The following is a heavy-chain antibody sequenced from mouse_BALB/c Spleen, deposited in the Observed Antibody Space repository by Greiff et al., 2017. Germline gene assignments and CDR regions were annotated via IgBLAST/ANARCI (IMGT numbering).Heavy chain of an antibody. J-gene: IGHJ3*01. CDR1: GYTFTSYW. Sequence: VQLQQSGAELARPGASVKLSCKASGYTFTSYWMQWVKQRPGQGLEWIGAIYPGDGDTRYTQKFKGKATLTADKSSSTAYMQLSSLASEDSAVYYCARTEYGYWFAYWGQGTLVTVSA. CDR2: IYPGDGDT. V-gene: IGHV1-87*01. D-gene: IGHD2-2*01. CDR3: ARTEYGYWFAY.